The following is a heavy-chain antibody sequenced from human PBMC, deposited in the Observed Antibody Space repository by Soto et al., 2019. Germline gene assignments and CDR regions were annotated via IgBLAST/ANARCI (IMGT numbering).Heavy chain of an antibody. CDR3: ARDLDSSGYYWSAYFDY. CDR2: ISYDGSNK. V-gene: IGHV3-30-3*01. D-gene: IGHD3-22*01. J-gene: IGHJ4*02. CDR1: GFTFSSYA. Sequence: GGSLRLSCAASGFTFSSYAMHWVCQAPGKGLEWVAVISYDGSNKYYADSVKGRFTISRDNSKNTLYLQMNSLRAEDTAVYYCARDLDSSGYYWSAYFDYWGQGTLVTVSS.